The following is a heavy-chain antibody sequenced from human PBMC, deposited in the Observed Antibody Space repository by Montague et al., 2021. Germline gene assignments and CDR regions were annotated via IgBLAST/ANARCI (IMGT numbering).Heavy chain of an antibody. Sequence: WIRQPPGKGLEWVAVTWYDGNNKYYADSVKGRFTISRDNSKNTLYLQMNSLRAEDTAIYYCAKNPKKGYYYYMDVWGKGTTVTVSS. V-gene: IGHV3-33*06. CDR2: TWYDGNNK. J-gene: IGHJ6*03. CDR3: AKNPKKGYYYYMDV.